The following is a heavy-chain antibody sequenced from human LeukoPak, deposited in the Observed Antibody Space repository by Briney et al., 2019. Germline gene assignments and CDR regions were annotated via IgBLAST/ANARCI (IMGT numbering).Heavy chain of an antibody. V-gene: IGHV3-23*01. CDR2: INDNGGGT. CDR3: AKKLGSSPGDFFDY. CDR1: GFIFSRYA. Sequence: GWSLRLSCAASGFIFSRYAMSWVRQAPGKGLEWVSDINDNGGGTFYADSVKGRFTVSRDNSKNTLYMQMNSLRGGDTAVYYCAKKLGSSPGDFFDYWGQGTLVTVSS. D-gene: IGHD6-6*01. J-gene: IGHJ4*02.